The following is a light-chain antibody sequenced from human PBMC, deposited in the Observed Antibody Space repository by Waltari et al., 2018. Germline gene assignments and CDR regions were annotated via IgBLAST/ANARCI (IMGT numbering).Light chain of an antibody. V-gene: IGKV3-20*01. CDR2: GSS. Sequence: EIVLTQSPGTLSLSPGERATLSCRASKSPSSSYLAWYQQKPGQPPRLLIYGSSKRATGIPDRFSGSWSGTDFTLTITRVEPEDFAIYYCQQYARSLTFGGGTKVEIK. CDR1: KSPSSSY. CDR3: QQYARSLT. J-gene: IGKJ4*01.